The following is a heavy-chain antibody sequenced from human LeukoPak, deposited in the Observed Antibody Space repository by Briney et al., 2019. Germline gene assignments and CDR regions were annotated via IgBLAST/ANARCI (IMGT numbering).Heavy chain of an antibody. J-gene: IGHJ4*02. D-gene: IGHD4/OR15-4a*01. V-gene: IGHV3-49*04. CDR1: GFIFGDYA. CDR3: ARENYGADN. Sequence: GRSLRLSCTASGFIFGDYAMSWVRLAPGKGLEWVGFIRSKAYGSTTEYAASVKGRFTISRDDSKSTAYLQMNSPKTEDTAVYYCARENYGADNWGQGTLVTVSS. CDR2: IRSKAYGSTT.